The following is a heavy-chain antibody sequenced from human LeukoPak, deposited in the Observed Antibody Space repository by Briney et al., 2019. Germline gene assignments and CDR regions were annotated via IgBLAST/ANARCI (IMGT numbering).Heavy chain of an antibody. V-gene: IGHV1-18*01. CDR1: GYTFTSYD. D-gene: IGHD3-10*01. J-gene: IGHJ6*02. CDR2: ISAYNGNT. CDR3: ATHFYYYGSGSPHGMDV. Sequence: GASVKVSCKASGYTFTSYDINWVRQATGQGLEWMGWISAYNGNTNYAQKLQGRVTMTTDTSTSTAYMELRSLRSDDTAVYYCATHFYYYGSGSPHGMDVWGQGTTVTVSS.